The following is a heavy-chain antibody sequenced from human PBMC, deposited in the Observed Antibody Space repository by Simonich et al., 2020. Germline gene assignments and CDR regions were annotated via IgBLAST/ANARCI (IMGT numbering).Heavy chain of an antibody. CDR3: ARARLYSSSHAFDI. Sequence: QVQLVQSGAEVKKPGASVKVSCKASGYTFTGYYMHWVRQARGQGLGWRGWINPNSGGTNYAQKFQGRVTMTRDTSISTAYMELSRLRSDDTAVYYCARARLYSSSHAFDIWGQGTMVTVSS. J-gene: IGHJ3*02. CDR1: GYTFTGYY. D-gene: IGHD6-6*01. CDR2: INPNSGGT. V-gene: IGHV1-2*02.